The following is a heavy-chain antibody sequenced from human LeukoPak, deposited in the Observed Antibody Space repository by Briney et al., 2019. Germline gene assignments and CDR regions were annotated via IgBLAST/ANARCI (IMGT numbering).Heavy chain of an antibody. CDR2: IYYNGKT. D-gene: IGHD1-26*01. CDR3: ARYSGSHYAFDI. CDR1: GGAITDSNYY. V-gene: IGHV4-39*01. Sequence: SETLSLTCTVSGGAITDSNYYWGWIRQPPGEGLEWIGNIYYNGKTFYSESVKSRVTISVDTSKNQFSLKLNSVTAADTALFYCARYSGSHYAFDIWGQGTMVTVSS. J-gene: IGHJ3*02.